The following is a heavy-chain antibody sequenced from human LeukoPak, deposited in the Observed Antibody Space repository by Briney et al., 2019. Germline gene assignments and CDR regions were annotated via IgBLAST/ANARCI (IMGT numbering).Heavy chain of an antibody. CDR3: ARDRGSLYYYYMDV. J-gene: IGHJ6*03. D-gene: IGHD5-12*01. CDR1: GGSISSGSYY. V-gene: IGHV4-61*02. Sequence: PSETLSLTCTVSGGSISSGSYYWSWIRQPAGKGLEWIGRIYTSGSTNYNPSLKSRVTISVDTSKNQFSLKLSSVTAADTAVYYCARDRGSLYYYYMDVWGKGTTVTVSS. CDR2: IYTSGST.